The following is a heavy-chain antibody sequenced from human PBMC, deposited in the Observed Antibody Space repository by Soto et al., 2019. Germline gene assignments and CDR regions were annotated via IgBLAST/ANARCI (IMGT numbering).Heavy chain of an antibody. V-gene: IGHV1-18*01. D-gene: IGHD3-22*01. CDR2: ISAYNGNT. CDR1: GYTFTSYG. J-gene: IGHJ4*02. Sequence: ASVKVSCKASGYTFTSYGISWVRQAPGQGLEWMGWISAYNGNTNYAQKLQGRVTMTTDTSTSTAYMELRSLRFDDTAVYYCARLAQNYYDSPSFDYSGQGTLVTVSS. CDR3: ARLAQNYYDSPSFDY.